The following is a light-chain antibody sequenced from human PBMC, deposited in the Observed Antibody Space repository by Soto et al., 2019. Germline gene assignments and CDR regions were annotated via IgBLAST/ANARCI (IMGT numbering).Light chain of an antibody. CDR3: QQFNSYPFT. CDR1: QGISSA. CDR2: DAS. Sequence: AIQLTQSPSSLSASVGDRVTITCRASQGISSALAWYQQKPGKAPKLLIYDASSLESGVPSRFSGCGSGTDFTLTISSLQPEYFATYYCQQFNSYPFTFGPGTKVDIK. V-gene: IGKV1-13*02. J-gene: IGKJ3*01.